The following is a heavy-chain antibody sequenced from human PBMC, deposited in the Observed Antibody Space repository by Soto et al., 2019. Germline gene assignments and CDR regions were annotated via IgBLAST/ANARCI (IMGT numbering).Heavy chain of an antibody. Sequence: QVQLQQWGAGLLKPSETLSLTCAVYGGSFSGYYWSWIRQPPGKGLEWIGEINHSGSTNYNPSLKSRVTISVDTSKNQFSLKLSSVTAADTAVYYCARVPPKGFGGVIVLGSYQGITPGYYFDYWGQGTLVTVSS. CDR3: ARVPPKGFGGVIVLGSYQGITPGYYFDY. J-gene: IGHJ4*02. D-gene: IGHD3-16*02. V-gene: IGHV4-34*01. CDR1: GGSFSGYY. CDR2: INHSGST.